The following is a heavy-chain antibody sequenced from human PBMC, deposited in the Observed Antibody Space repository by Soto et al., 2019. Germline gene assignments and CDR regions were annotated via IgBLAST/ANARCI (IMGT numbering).Heavy chain of an antibody. CDR3: ARGKAKGFLEWLRPNYYGMDV. D-gene: IGHD3-3*01. CDR1: GGSISSSSYY. CDR2: IYYSGST. J-gene: IGHJ6*02. V-gene: IGHV4-39*01. Sequence: PSETLSLTCTVSGGSISSSSYYWGWIRQPPGKGLEWIGSIYYSGSTYYNPSLKSRVTISVDTSKNQFSLKLSSVTAADTAVYYCARGKAKGFLEWLRPNYYGMDVWGQGPTVTVSS.